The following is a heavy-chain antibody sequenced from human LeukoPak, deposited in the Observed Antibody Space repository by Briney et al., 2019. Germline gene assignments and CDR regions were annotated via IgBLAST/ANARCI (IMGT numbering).Heavy chain of an antibody. D-gene: IGHD3-22*01. J-gene: IGHJ3*02. Sequence: PGGSLRLSCAASGFTFSSYAMSWVRQAPGKGLEWVSAITDSGGTTYYADSVMGRFTISRDNSQTTLYLQMNSLRAEDTAIYYCTKATTSPIVAVIQDAFDTWGQGTVITVSS. CDR3: TKATTSPIVAVIQDAFDT. V-gene: IGHV3-23*01. CDR1: GFTFSSYA. CDR2: ITDSGGTT.